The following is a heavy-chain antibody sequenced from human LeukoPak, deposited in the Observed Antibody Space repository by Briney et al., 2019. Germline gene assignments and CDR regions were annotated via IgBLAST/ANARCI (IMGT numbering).Heavy chain of an antibody. D-gene: IGHD6-13*01. J-gene: IGHJ4*02. CDR1: GFTFSSYA. Sequence: PGGSLRLSCAASGFTFSSYAMSWVRQAPGKGLEWVSAISGSGDSTYYADSVKGRFTISRDNSKNTLFLQMNSLRAEDSAIYYCARDGGPGYSSTWYDYWGQGTLVTVSS. V-gene: IGHV3-23*01. CDR2: ISGSGDST. CDR3: ARDGGPGYSSTWYDY.